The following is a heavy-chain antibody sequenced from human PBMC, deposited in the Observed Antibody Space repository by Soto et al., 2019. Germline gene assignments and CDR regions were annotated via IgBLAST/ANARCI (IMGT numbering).Heavy chain of an antibody. CDR3: VRDGPLVRDENDAFDI. CDR1: GFTFSDYY. CDR2: ISSSGSTI. Sequence: GGSVRLSCAASGFTFSDYYMSWIRQAPGKGLEWVSYISSSGSTIYYADSVKGRFTISRDNAKNSLYLQMNSLRAEDTAVYYCVRDGPLVRDENDAFDIWGQGTMVTVSS. D-gene: IGHD6-13*01. J-gene: IGHJ3*02. V-gene: IGHV3-11*01.